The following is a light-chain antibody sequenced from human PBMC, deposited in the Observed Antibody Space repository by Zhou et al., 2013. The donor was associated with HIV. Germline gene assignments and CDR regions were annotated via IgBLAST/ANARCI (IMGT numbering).Light chain of an antibody. V-gene: IGKV3-20*01. CDR3: QQYVSSPPRVA. Sequence: EIVMTQSPGTLSLSPGERATLSCRASQSVSRSYLAWYQQKPGQAPRLLIYGASNRATGVPDRFSGSGSGTDFTLTISRLEPEDFAVYYCQQYVSSPPRVAFGQGTKLDIK. CDR2: GAS. J-gene: IGKJ2*01. CDR1: QSVSRSY.